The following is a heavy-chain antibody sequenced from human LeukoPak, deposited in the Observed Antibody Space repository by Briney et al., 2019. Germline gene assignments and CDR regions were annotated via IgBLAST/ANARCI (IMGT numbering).Heavy chain of an antibody. CDR2: IYYSGDT. J-gene: IGHJ6*03. CDR1: GGSISSSSYY. Sequence: SETLSLTCTVSGGSISSSSYYWGWIRQPPGKGLGWIGSIYYSGDTYYNPSLKSRRVTISVDTSKNQFSLRLSSVTAADTAVYYCARHQWHYYYYMGVWGKGSTVTVSS. D-gene: IGHD6-19*01. CDR3: ARHQWHYYYYMGV. V-gene: IGHV4-39*01.